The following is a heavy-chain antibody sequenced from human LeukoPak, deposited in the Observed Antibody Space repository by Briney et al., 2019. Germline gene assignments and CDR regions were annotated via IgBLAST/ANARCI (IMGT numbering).Heavy chain of an antibody. J-gene: IGHJ4*02. D-gene: IGHD3-16*01. CDR1: GFTFGDYA. Sequence: GGSLRLSCTASGFTFGDYAMSWFRQAPGKGLEGVGFIRSKAYGGTTEYAASVKGRFTISRDDSISIAYLQMNSLKTEDTAVYYCTRDPNYDYVWGSYKWGQGTLVTVSS. CDR3: TRDPNYDYVWGSYK. V-gene: IGHV3-49*03. CDR2: IRSKAYGGTT.